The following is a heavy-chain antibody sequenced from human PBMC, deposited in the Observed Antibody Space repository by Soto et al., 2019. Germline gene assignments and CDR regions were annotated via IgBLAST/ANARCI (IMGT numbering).Heavy chain of an antibody. D-gene: IGHD3-3*01. J-gene: IGHJ4*02. Sequence: GGSLRLSCAASGFTFSSYAMPWVRQAPGKGLEWVAVISYDGSNKYYADSVKGRFTISRDNSKNTLYLQMNSLRAEDTAVYYCARDFWSGTSYYFDYWGQGTLVTVSS. V-gene: IGHV3-30-3*01. CDR1: GFTFSSYA. CDR2: ISYDGSNK. CDR3: ARDFWSGTSYYFDY.